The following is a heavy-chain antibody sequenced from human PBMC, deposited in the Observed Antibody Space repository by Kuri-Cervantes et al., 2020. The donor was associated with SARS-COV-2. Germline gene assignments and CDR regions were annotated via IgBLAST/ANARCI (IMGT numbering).Heavy chain of an antibody. CDR3: ARERLSVFYVFDY. J-gene: IGHJ4*02. V-gene: IGHV3-48*01. CDR1: GFTFSSYS. D-gene: IGHD5/OR15-5a*01. CDR2: ISSSSSTI. Sequence: GESLKISCAASGFTFSSYSMNWVRQAPGKGLEWVSYISSSSSTIYYADSVKGRFTISRDNAKNSLYLQMNSLRAEDTAVYYCARERLSVFYVFDYWGQGTLVTVSS.